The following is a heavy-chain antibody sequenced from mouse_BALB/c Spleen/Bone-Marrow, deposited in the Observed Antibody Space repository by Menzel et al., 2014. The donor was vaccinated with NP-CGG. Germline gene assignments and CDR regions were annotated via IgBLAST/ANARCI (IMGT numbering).Heavy chain of an antibody. CDR3: TCFYYDYDGLGWFAY. CDR2: IYPGNSDT. J-gene: IGHJ3*01. V-gene: IGHV1-5*01. D-gene: IGHD2-4*01. Sequence: VQLKESGTVLARPGASVKMSCKASGYTFINYWMHWVKQRPGQGLEWIGAIYPGNSDTSYNQKFKAKAKLTAVTSTSTAYMELSSLTNEDSAVYYCTCFYYDYDGLGWFAYGGQGTLVTVSA. CDR1: GYTFINYW.